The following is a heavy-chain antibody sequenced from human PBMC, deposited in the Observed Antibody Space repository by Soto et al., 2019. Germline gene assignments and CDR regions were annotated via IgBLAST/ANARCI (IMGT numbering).Heavy chain of an antibody. CDR1: GFTFSSYN. D-gene: IGHD2-15*01. J-gene: IGHJ4*02. V-gene: IGHV3-48*01. CDR2: ISSSSTTI. CDR3: ARGVGYCSGGSCYLDS. Sequence: EVPLVESGGGLVQPGGSLRLSCAASGFTFSSYNMNWVRQAPGKGLEWVSYISSSSTTIHYGDSVKGRFTISRDNAKNSLYLQMNSLRAEDTAVYYCARGVGYCSGGSCYLDSWGQGTLVTVSS.